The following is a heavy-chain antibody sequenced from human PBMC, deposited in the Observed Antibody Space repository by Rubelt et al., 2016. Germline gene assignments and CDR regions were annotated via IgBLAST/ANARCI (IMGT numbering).Heavy chain of an antibody. V-gene: IGHV4-59*01. J-gene: IGHJ4*02. CDR3: ARDGDAGDYENDY. D-gene: IGHD4-17*01. CDR2: IYYSGST. CDR1: GGSISSYY. Sequence: QVQLQESGPGLVKPSETLSLTCTVSGGSISSYYWSWIRQPPGKGLEWIGYIYYSGSTNYNPPPRSRVTRSVDASKNRCALKLSAGTAADTAVYYCARDGDAGDYENDYWGQGTLVTVSS.